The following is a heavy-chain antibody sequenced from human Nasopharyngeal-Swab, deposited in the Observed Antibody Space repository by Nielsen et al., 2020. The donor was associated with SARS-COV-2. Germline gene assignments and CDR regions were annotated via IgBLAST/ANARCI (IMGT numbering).Heavy chain of an antibody. V-gene: IGHV3-21*01. Sequence: WIRQPPGKGLEWVSSISSSSSYIYYADSVKGRSTISRDNAKNSLYLQMNSLRAEDTAVYYCARPFRKGAFDIWGQGTMVTVSS. CDR3: ARPFRKGAFDI. J-gene: IGHJ3*02. CDR2: ISSSSSYI.